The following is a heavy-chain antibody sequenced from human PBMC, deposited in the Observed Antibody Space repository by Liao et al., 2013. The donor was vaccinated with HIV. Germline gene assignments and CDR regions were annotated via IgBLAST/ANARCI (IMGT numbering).Heavy chain of an antibody. D-gene: IGHD3-16*01. V-gene: IGHV4-34*02. Sequence: QVQLQQWGAGLLKPSETLSLTCAVYGGSFSGYYWSWVRQPPGKGLEWIGDISHSGSTNYSPSLKSRVSMSIDTSKNQFSLRLSSVIAADTAVYYCAREEKLGLRFLAHWGQGTLVTVSS. CDR1: GGSFSGYY. CDR3: AREEKLGLRFLAH. J-gene: IGHJ5*02. CDR2: ISHSGST.